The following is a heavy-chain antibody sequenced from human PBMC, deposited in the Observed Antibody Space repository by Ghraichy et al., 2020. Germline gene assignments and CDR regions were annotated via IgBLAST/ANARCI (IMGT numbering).Heavy chain of an antibody. CDR1: GYTFTGYY. Sequence: ASVKVSCKASGYTFTGYYMHWVRQAPGQGLEWMGWINPNSGGTNYAQKFQGWVTMTRDTSISTAYMELSRLRSDDTAVYYCARFRGVLGIVGATKPLAGNYYYGMDVWGQGTTVTVSS. CDR3: ARFRGVLGIVGATKPLAGNYYYGMDV. D-gene: IGHD1-26*01. CDR2: INPNSGGT. J-gene: IGHJ6*02. V-gene: IGHV1-2*04.